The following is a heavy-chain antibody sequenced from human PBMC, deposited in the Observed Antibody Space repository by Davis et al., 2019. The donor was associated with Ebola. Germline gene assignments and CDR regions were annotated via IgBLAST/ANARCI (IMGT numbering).Heavy chain of an antibody. CDR1: GFTFSSYG. J-gene: IGHJ4*02. V-gene: IGHV3-30*18. D-gene: IGHD3-16*01. Sequence: PGGSLRLSCAASGFTFSSYGMHWVRQAPGKGLEWVAVISYDGSNKYYADSVKGRFTISRDNSKNTLYLQMNSLRAEDTAVYYCAKSKEGGFDYWGQGTLVTVSS. CDR3: AKSKEGGFDY. CDR2: ISYDGSNK.